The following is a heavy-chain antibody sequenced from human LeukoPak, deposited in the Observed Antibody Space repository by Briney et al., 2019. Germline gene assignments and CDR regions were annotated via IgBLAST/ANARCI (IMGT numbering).Heavy chain of an antibody. J-gene: IGHJ3*02. D-gene: IGHD2/OR15-2a*01. CDR3: ARVSILIVPYYAFDI. CDR2: IRSSSRTI. CDR1: GFTFSSYS. Sequence: PGGSLRLSCAASGFTFSSYSMNWVRQAPGKGLGWVSYIRSSSRTIYYADSVKGRFTISRDNAKNSLYLQMNSLRAEDTAVYYCARVSILIVPYYAFDIWGQGTMVTVSS. V-gene: IGHV3-48*04.